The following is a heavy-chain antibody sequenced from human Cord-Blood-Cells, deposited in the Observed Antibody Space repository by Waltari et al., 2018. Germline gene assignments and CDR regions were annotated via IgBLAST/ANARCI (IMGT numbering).Heavy chain of an antibody. V-gene: IGHV3-9*01. Sequence: EVQLVESGGGLVQPGRSLRLSCAASGFTFDDYAIHWVRPAPGTGLEWVSGISWNSGIIGYADSVKGRFTISRDNTKNSLYLQMNSLRAEDTALYYCAKDLAYSSSSAFDYWGQGTLVTVSS. CDR3: AKDLAYSSSSAFDY. CDR2: ISWNSGII. D-gene: IGHD6-6*01. CDR1: GFTFDDYA. J-gene: IGHJ4*02.